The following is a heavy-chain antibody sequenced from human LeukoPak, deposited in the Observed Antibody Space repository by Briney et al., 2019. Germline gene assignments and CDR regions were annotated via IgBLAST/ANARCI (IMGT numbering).Heavy chain of an antibody. V-gene: IGHV1-8*01. CDR3: ARAHDCSGGSCFPLAY. CDR2: MNPNSGNT. Sequence: ASVKVSCKASGYTFTSYDINWVRQATGQGPEWMGWMNPNSGNTGYAQKFQGRVTMTRNTSISTAYMELSSLRSEDTAVYYCARAHDCSGGSCFPLAYWGQGTLVTVSS. D-gene: IGHD2-15*01. J-gene: IGHJ4*02. CDR1: GYTFTSYD.